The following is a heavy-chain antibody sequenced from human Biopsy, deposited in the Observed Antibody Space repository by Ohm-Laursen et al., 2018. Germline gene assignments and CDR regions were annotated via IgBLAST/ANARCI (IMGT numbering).Heavy chain of an antibody. CDR1: GFTFSNYY. J-gene: IGHJ4*02. CDR2: IKSDGTTT. V-gene: IGHV3-74*01. CDR3: ARGGLFAYSTFDY. Sequence: SLSLSCTASGFTFSNYYMHWVRQAPGKGLLWVSRIKSDGTTTDYAESVKGRFTISRDNAKNTLYLQMNSLRAEDTAVYYCARGGLFAYSTFDYWGQGALVTVSS. D-gene: IGHD4-11*01.